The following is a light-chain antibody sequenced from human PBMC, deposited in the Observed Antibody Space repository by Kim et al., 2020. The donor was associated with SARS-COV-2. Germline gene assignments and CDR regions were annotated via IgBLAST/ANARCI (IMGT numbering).Light chain of an antibody. CDR3: QVWDSSSDHRV. V-gene: IGLV3-21*04. Sequence: APGKTARITCGGNNIGSKSVHRYQQKPGQAPVLVIYYDSDRLSGIPERFSGSNSGNTATLTISRVEAGDEADYYCQVWDSSSDHRVFGGGTQLTVL. CDR2: YDS. CDR1: NIGSKS. J-gene: IGLJ3*02.